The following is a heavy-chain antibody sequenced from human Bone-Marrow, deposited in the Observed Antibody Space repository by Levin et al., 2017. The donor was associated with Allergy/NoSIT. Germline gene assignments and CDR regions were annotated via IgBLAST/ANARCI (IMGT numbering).Heavy chain of an antibody. Sequence: SETLSLTCTVAGDSISDGRHYWSWIRQPAGKGLEWIGRVFTSGNTDYNPSHKSRVTIAVDTSKNQFSLRLSSVTAADTAMHYCARDLGWLGFFDYWGQGILVTVSS. CDR1: GDSISDGRHY. V-gene: IGHV4-61*02. J-gene: IGHJ4*02. D-gene: IGHD6-19*01. CDR3: ARDLGWLGFFDY. CDR2: VFTSGNT.